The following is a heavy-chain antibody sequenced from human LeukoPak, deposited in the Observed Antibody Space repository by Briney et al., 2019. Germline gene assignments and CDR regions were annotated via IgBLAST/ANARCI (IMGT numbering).Heavy chain of an antibody. D-gene: IGHD3-10*01. V-gene: IGHV3-21*01. CDR2: VSPSGGST. CDR1: GFTFSAYT. CDR3: VRDALGQSGAGGY. J-gene: IGHJ4*02. Sequence: PGGSLRLSCSASGFTFSAYTMNWVRQAPGKGLDWFSSVSPSGGSTFYGDSVKGRATISRDNAKSSLYLEMSSVRAEDTAVYFCVRDALGQSGAGGYWGQGTLVTVSS.